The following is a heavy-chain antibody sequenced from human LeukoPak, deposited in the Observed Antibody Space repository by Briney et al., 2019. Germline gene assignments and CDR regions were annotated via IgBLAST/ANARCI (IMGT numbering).Heavy chain of an antibody. Sequence: ASVKVSCKASGYTFTHHGITWVRQAPGQGLEWMGWISAYNGDTMYAQKVQGRVTMTTDRSTTTAYMELRSLTSDDTALYYCARDPSNTSGRYQYFDLWGQGTLVTVSS. D-gene: IGHD6-19*01. CDR2: ISAYNGDT. CDR3: ARDPSNTSGRYQYFDL. CDR1: GYTFTHHG. V-gene: IGHV1-18*01. J-gene: IGHJ5*02.